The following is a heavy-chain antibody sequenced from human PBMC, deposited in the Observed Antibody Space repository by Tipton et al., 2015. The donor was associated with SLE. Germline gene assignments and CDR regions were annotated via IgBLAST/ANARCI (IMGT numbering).Heavy chain of an antibody. V-gene: IGHV4-34*12. CDR2: IIHSGVT. D-gene: IGHD3/OR15-3a*01. CDR1: GESFNGYF. CDR3: ARVDGYYYYYMDV. J-gene: IGHJ6*03. Sequence: GLVKPSQTLSLTCAVSGESFNGYFWTWIRQPPGKGLEWIAEIIHSGVTNYNPSLRSRVTISVDMSKNQVSLKLSSVTAADTAVYYCARVDGYYYYYMDVWGQGTTVTVSS.